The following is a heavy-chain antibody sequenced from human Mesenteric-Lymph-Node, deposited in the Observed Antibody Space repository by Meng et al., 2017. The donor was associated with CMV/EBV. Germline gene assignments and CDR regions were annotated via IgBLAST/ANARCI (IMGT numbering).Heavy chain of an antibody. CDR1: GFTFHNYA. CDR3: ARGDGGLEYVDY. J-gene: IGHJ4*02. V-gene: IGHV3-23*01. CDR2: ISGAGTR. D-gene: IGHD3-16*01. Sequence: GESLKISCAGSGFTFHNYAISWVRQAPGKGLEWVASISGAGTRDYADSVKGRFSISRDNSKNTLWLQMNSLRAEDTAVYYCARGDGGLEYVDYWGQGTLVTVSS.